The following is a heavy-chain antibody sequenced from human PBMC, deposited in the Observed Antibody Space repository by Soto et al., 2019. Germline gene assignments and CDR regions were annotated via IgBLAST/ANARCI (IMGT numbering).Heavy chain of an antibody. CDR1: GFIFTSFG. D-gene: IGHD4-4*01. CDR2: ISYDGIDE. J-gene: IGHJ4*02. CDR3: AKAFREMDTVAPDVS. V-gene: IGHV3-30*18. Sequence: QVQLVESGGGVVQPGTSLKLSCATSGFIFTSFGMHWLRQAPGKGLEWVAVISYDGIDENYADSVKGRFAISRDKSKSTVYLHMNTLEDTAVYYCAKAFREMDTVAPDVSWAQGTLVTVSS.